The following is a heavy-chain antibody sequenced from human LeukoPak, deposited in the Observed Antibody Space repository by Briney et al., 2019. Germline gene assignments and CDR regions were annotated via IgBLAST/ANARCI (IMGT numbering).Heavy chain of an antibody. CDR2: ISYDGSNK. CDR3: ARDRSAVAGDYYYYGMDV. D-gene: IGHD6-19*01. V-gene: IGHV3-30-3*01. CDR1: GFTFSSYA. J-gene: IGHJ6*02. Sequence: GGSLRLSCAASGFTFSSYAMHWVRQAPGKGLEWVAVISYDGSNKYYADSVKGRFTISRDNSKNTLYLQMNSLRAEDTAVYYCARDRSAVAGDYYYYGMDVWGQGTTVTVSS.